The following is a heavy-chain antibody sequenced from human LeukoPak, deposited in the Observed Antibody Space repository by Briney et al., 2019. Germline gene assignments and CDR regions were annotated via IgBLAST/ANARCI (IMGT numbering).Heavy chain of an antibody. CDR2: IYYSGST. D-gene: IGHD6-13*01. CDR1: GGSISSYY. V-gene: IGHV4-59*01. J-gene: IGHJ3*02. CDR3: ARETGSSWSTFNAFDI. Sequence: SETLSLTCTVSGGSISSYYWSWLRQPPGKGLEWIGYIYYSGSTDYNPSLKSRVTISVDTSKNQFSLKLSSVTAADTAVYYCARETGSSWSTFNAFDIWGQGTMVTVSS.